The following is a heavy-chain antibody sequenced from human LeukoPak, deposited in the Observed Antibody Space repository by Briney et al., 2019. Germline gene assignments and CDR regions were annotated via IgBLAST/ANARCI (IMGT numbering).Heavy chain of an antibody. D-gene: IGHD3-9*01. CDR3: ARTLYYDILTGSGY. V-gene: IGHV3-30*04. Sequence: PGGSLRLSCAASGFTFSSYAMHWVRQAPGKGLEWVAVISYDGSNKYYADSVKGRFTISRDNYKNTLYLQMNSLRAEDTAVYYCARTLYYDILTGSGYWGQGTLVTVSS. CDR1: GFTFSSYA. J-gene: IGHJ4*02. CDR2: ISYDGSNK.